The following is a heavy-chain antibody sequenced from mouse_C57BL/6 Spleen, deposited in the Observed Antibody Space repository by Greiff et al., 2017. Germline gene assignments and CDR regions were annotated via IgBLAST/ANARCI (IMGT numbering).Heavy chain of an antibody. CDR3: ARLEYYGSSYDAY. D-gene: IGHD1-1*01. CDR1: GYTFTSYW. J-gene: IGHJ3*01. V-gene: IGHV1-69*01. CDR2: IDPSDSYT. Sequence: QVQLQQPGAELVMPGASVKLSCKASGYTFTSYWMHWVKQRPGQGLEWIGEIDPSDSYTNYNQKFKGKSTLTVDKSSSTAYMQLSSLTSEDSAVYYCARLEYYGSSYDAYWGQGTLVTVSA.